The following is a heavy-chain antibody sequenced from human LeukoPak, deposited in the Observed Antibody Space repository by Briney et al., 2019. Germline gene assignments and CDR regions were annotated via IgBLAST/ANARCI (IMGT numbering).Heavy chain of an antibody. J-gene: IGHJ4*02. D-gene: IGHD3-10*01. CDR3: ARRYYYGSGSQKYYFDY. CDR1: GFTFSDCY. V-gene: IGHV3-11*01. CDR2: ISSSGSTI. Sequence: GGSLRLSCAASGFTFSDCYMSWIRQAPGKGLEWVSYISSSGSTIYYADSVKGRFTISRDNAKNSLYLQMNSLRAEDTAVYYCARRYYYGSGSQKYYFDYWGQGTLVTVSS.